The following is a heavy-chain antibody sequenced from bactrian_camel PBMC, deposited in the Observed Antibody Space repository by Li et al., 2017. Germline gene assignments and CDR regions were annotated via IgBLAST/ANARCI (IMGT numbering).Heavy chain of an antibody. CDR1: GFTFSSYT. CDR2: INSVGGST. J-gene: IGHJ4*01. CDR3: VRVLLGLER. V-gene: IGHV3S40*01. D-gene: IGHD3*01. Sequence: VQLVESGGGLVQPGGSLRLSCAASGFTFSSYTMSWVRQAPGKGLEWVSTINSVGGSTYYADSVKGRFTISRDNAKNTVYLQMNSLKPEDTAVYYCVRVLLGLERWGQGTQVTVS.